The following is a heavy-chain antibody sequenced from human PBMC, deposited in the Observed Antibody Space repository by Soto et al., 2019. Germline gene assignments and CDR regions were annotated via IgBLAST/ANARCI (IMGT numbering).Heavy chain of an antibody. CDR3: ARDQDSSGYYNAFDI. CDR2: INPNSGGT. Sequence: QVQLVQSGAEVKKPGASVKVSCKASGYTFTGYYMHWVRQAPGQGLEWMGWINPNSGGTNYAQKFQGWVTMTRDTSISTAYKELSRLRSDDTAVYYCARDQDSSGYYNAFDIWGQGTMVTVSS. V-gene: IGHV1-2*04. CDR1: GYTFTGYY. J-gene: IGHJ3*02. D-gene: IGHD3-22*01.